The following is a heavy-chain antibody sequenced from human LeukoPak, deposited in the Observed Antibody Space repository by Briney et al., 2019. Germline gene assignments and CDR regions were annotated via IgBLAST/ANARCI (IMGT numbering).Heavy chain of an antibody. CDR1: GFTVSSNY. D-gene: IGHD3-3*01. Sequence: PGGSLRLSCAASGFTVSSNYMSWARQAPGKGLEWVSVIYSGGSTYYADSMKGRFTISRDISKNTLYLQMNSLRAEDTAIYYCAAGRFWSGYYDYWGQGTLVTVSS. CDR2: IYSGGST. V-gene: IGHV3-53*01. CDR3: AAGRFWSGYYDY. J-gene: IGHJ4*02.